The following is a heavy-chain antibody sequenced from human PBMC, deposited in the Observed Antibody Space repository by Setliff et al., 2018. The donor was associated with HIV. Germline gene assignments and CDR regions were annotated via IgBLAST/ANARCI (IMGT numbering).Heavy chain of an antibody. CDR3: AAIAAAALRGTFDI. Sequence: ASVKVSCKASGGPFSSYSISWVRQAPGQGLEWMGWISNYNGNTDYAQKLQGRVTMTTDTSTSTAYMELRSLRSDDTAVYYCAAIAAAALRGTFDIWGQGTMVTVSS. CDR2: ISNYNGNT. J-gene: IGHJ3*02. V-gene: IGHV1-18*01. D-gene: IGHD6-13*01. CDR1: GGPFSSYS.